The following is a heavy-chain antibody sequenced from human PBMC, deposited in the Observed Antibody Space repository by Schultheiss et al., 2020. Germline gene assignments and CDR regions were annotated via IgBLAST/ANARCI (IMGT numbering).Heavy chain of an antibody. Sequence: SLRLSCAASGFTFSSYGMHWVRQAPGRGLEWVAVIWYDGSNKYYADPVKGRFTISRDNSKNTLYLQMNSLRAEDTAVYYCARGPMVRGVDPPMDVWGQGTTVTVS. V-gene: IGHV3-33*01. D-gene: IGHD3-10*01. J-gene: IGHJ6*02. CDR3: ARGPMVRGVDPPMDV. CDR1: GFTFSSYG. CDR2: IWYDGSNK.